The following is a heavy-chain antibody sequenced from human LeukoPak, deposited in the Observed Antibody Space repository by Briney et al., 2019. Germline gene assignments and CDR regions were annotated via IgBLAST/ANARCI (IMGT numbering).Heavy chain of an antibody. J-gene: IGHJ4*02. CDR2: ISYNSGTR. Sequence: GRSLRLSCAGSGFKFDDYAMHWVRQAPGKGLEWVSGISYNSGTRGYAVSVRGRFTISRDNAKNSLYLQMNSLRAEDTAFYYCTKDYRGGYDSSGSFINWGQGTLVTVSS. CDR1: GFKFDDYA. D-gene: IGHD3-22*01. CDR3: TKDYRGGYDSSGSFIN. V-gene: IGHV3-9*01.